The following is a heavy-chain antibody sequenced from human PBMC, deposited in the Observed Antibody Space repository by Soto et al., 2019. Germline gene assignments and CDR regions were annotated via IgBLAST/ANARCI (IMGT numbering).Heavy chain of an antibody. CDR3: GGVVGLTRDGY. CDR1: GFTFSSYG. Sequence: QVQLVESGGGVVQPGRSLRLSCAASGFTFSSYGMHWVRQAPGKGLEWVAVISYDGSNKYYADSVKGRFTISRDNSKNTLYLQMNSLRAEDTAVYYCGGVVGLTRDGYCVQGTLVTVS. D-gene: IGHD1-26*01. J-gene: IGHJ4*02. V-gene: IGHV3-30*03. CDR2: ISYDGSNK.